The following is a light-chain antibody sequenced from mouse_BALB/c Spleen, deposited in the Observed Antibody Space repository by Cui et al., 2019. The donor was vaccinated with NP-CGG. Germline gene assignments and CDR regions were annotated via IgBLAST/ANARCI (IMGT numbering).Light chain of an antibody. V-gene: IGLV1*01. Sequence: QAVLTQDSDPTTSPGETVTLTCRSSTGAVTTSNYANWVQEKPDHLFTGLIGGTNNRAPGVPARFSGSLIGDKAALTITGAQTEDEAIYFCALWYSNHWVFGGGTKLTVL. CDR1: TGAVTTSNY. CDR3: ALWYSNHWV. J-gene: IGLJ1*01. CDR2: GTN.